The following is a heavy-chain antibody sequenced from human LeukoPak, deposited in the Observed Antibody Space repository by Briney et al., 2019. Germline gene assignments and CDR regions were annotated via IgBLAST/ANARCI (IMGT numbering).Heavy chain of an antibody. D-gene: IGHD3-3*01. CDR1: GGSISSYY. Sequence: SETLSLTCTVSGGSISSYYWGWIRQPPGKGLEWIGSIYYSGSTYYNPSLKSRVTISVDTSKNQFSLKLSSVTAADTAVYYCARRVTIFGVVTPFDYWGQGTLVTVSS. J-gene: IGHJ4*02. CDR3: ARRVTIFGVVTPFDY. V-gene: IGHV4-39*01. CDR2: IYYSGST.